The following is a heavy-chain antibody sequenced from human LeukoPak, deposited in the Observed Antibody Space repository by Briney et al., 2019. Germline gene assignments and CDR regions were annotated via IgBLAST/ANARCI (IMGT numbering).Heavy chain of an antibody. CDR2: INSDGRNT. D-gene: IGHD6-13*01. Sequence: GGSLRLSCAASGFTFSTYWMHWVRQAPGKGLVWVSHINSDGRNTTYADSVTGRFTISRDNAKNTLYLQMNSLRAEDTAVYYCARVLAQQQGYWGQGTLVTVSS. CDR1: GFTFSTYW. J-gene: IGHJ4*02. CDR3: ARVLAQQQGY. V-gene: IGHV3-74*01.